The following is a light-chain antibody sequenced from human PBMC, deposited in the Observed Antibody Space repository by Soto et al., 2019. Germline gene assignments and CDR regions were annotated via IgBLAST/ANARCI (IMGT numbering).Light chain of an antibody. Sequence: EIVLTQSPATLSLSPGERATLSCRASQSVSSYLAWYQQKPGQAPRLLIYDASNRATGIPARFSGSGSGTDSPLTISSLEPEDFAVYYCQQRSNSPSYTFGQGTKLEIK. V-gene: IGKV3-11*01. CDR2: DAS. CDR1: QSVSSY. CDR3: QQRSNSPSYT. J-gene: IGKJ2*01.